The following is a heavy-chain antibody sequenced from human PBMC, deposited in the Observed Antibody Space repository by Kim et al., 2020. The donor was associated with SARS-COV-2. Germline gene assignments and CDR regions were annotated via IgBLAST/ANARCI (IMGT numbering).Heavy chain of an antibody. J-gene: IGHJ4*02. CDR1: GFTFSSYG. D-gene: IGHD1-1*01. Sequence: GGSLRLSCAASGFTFSSYGMHWVRQAPGKGLEWVAVISYDGSNKYYADSVKGRFTISRDNSKNTLYLQMNSLRAEDTAVYYCAKVVGGGHWNPFDYWGQGTLVTVSS. CDR2: ISYDGSNK. CDR3: AKVVGGGHWNPFDY. V-gene: IGHV3-30*18.